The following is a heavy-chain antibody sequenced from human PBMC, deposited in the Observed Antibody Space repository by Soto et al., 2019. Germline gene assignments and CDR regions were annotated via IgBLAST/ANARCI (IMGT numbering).Heavy chain of an antibody. D-gene: IGHD3-22*01. J-gene: IGHJ4*02. CDR2: INAGNGNT. CDR3: ARDRVIVVVSGFDY. V-gene: IGHV1-3*01. CDR1: GYTFTSYA. Sequence: QVQLVQSGAEVKKPGASVKVSCKASGYTFTSYAMHWVRQAPGQRLEWMGWINAGNGNTKYSQKFQGRVTITRDTSASTAYMELSSLRSEDTAVYYCARDRVIVVVSGFDYWGQGTLVTVSS.